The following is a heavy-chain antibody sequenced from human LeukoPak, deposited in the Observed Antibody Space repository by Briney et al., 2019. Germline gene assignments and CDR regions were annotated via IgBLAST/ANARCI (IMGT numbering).Heavy chain of an antibody. CDR1: GFTFGDYA. Sequence: GGTLRLSCTASGFTFGDYAMSWVRQAPGKGLEWVGFIRSKAYGGTTEYAASVKGRFTISRDDSKSIAYLQMNSLRAEDTAVYYCARDPVPAATNNWFDPWGQGTLVTVSS. J-gene: IGHJ5*02. CDR2: IRSKAYGGTT. D-gene: IGHD2-2*01. V-gene: IGHV3-49*04. CDR3: ARDPVPAATNNWFDP.